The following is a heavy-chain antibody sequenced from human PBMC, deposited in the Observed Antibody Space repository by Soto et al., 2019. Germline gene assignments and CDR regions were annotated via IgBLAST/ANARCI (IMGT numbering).Heavy chain of an antibody. CDR2: IYHSGST. Sequence: PSDTLSRTCAVSGCSISSSNWWSWVRQPPGKGLEWIGEIYHSGSTNYNPSLKSRVTISVDKSKNQFSLKLSSVTAADTAVYYCARERELLSWFDPWGQGTLVTVSS. V-gene: IGHV4-4*02. CDR3: ARERELLSWFDP. CDR1: GCSISSSNW. J-gene: IGHJ5*02. D-gene: IGHD1-26*01.